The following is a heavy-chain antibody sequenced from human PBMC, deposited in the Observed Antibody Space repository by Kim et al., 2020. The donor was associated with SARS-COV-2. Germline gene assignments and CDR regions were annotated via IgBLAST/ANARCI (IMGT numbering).Heavy chain of an antibody. J-gene: IGHJ4*02. V-gene: IGHV1-24*01. CDR3: ATASTAMVRYYFDY. D-gene: IGHD5-18*01. Sequence: AQKFQGRVTMTEETSTDTAYMELSSLRSEDTAVYYCATASTAMVRYYFDYWGQGTLVTVSS.